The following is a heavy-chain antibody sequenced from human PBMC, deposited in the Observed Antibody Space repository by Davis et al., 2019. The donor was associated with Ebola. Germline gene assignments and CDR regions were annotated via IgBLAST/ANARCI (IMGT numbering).Heavy chain of an antibody. CDR1: GGTFSSYA. J-gene: IGHJ6*02. CDR3: ARSTNVGSSWYGGDYYYGMDV. CDR2: IIPIFGTA. Sequence: SSVKVSCKASGGTFSSYAISWLRQAPGQGLEWMGGIIPIFGTATYAQKFQGRVTITADESTSTAYMELSSLRSEDTAVYYCARSTNVGSSWYGGDYYYGMDVWGQGTTVTVSS. D-gene: IGHD6-13*01. V-gene: IGHV1-69*13.